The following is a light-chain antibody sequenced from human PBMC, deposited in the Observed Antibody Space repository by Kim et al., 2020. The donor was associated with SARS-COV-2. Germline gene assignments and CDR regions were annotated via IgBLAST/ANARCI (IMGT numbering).Light chain of an antibody. CDR2: DAS. V-gene: IGKV3-11*01. CDR3: HHRSDWPLT. CDR1: RSVSNF. J-gene: IGKJ4*01. Sequence: EIVLTQSPATLSLSPGERATLSCRASRSVSNFLAWYQQKPGQAPRLLIYDASNRATGIPPRFSGSGSGTDFTLTISSLEPDDFAVYYCHHRSDWPLTFGGGTKVDIK.